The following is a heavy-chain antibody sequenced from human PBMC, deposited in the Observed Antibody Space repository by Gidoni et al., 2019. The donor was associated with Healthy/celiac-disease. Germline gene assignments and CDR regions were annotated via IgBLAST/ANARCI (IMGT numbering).Heavy chain of an antibody. V-gene: IGHV4-34*01. CDR3: ASRKLERPFDY. D-gene: IGHD1-1*01. Sequence: QVQLQQWGAGLLKPSETLSLTCAVYGGSFSGYYWSWIRQPPGQGLEWIGEINHSGSTNYNPSLKSRVTISVDTSKNQFSLKLSSVTAADTAVYYCASRKLERPFDYWGQGTLVTVSS. CDR1: GGSFSGYY. J-gene: IGHJ4*02. CDR2: INHSGST.